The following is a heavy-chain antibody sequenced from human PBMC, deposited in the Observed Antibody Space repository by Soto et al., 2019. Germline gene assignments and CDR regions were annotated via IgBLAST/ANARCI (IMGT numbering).Heavy chain of an antibody. CDR2: VSYDGSNK. J-gene: IGHJ4*02. CDR1: QITFTNYA. D-gene: IGHD2-8*01. V-gene: IGHV3-30-3*01. Sequence: QVQLVESGGDVVQPGRSLRLSCAASQITFTNYAIHWVSQTPGKGLEWVATVSYDGSNKYYADSVKGRFTISRDNSKNTLYLQMSRLRTEDTAVYYCARASRYCTNGVCLGDFDYWGQGTLVTVSS. CDR3: ARASRYCTNGVCLGDFDY.